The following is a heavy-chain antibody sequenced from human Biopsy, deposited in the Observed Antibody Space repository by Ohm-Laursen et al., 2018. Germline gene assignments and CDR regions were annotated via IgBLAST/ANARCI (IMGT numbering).Heavy chain of an antibody. CDR3: VAYPSSGFFENNDDFAMDV. V-gene: IGHV1-69*01. Sequence: VSSVKVSCKASGGAFTNYAINWVRQAPGHGLEWMGGIIIVSETAGYAERFQGRVTITADVTTTTAYMDLSGLRSEDTAVYYCVAYPSSGFFENNDDFAMDVWGQGTTVIVSS. J-gene: IGHJ6*02. CDR2: IIIVSETA. CDR1: GGAFTNYA. D-gene: IGHD6-19*01.